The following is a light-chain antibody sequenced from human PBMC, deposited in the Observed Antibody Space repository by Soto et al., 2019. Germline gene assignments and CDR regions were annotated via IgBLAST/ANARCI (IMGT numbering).Light chain of an antibody. V-gene: IGLV2-14*03. CDR1: SSDVGRYNY. J-gene: IGLJ3*02. CDR2: DVS. CDR3: TSYTTGTTWV. Sequence: QSALTQPASVSGSPGQSITISCTGTSSDVGRYNYVYWHQQHPGKAPKLLIFDVSNRPSGVSDRFSGSKSGNTASLTISGLQAEDEADYYCTSYTTGTTWVFGGGTKLTVL.